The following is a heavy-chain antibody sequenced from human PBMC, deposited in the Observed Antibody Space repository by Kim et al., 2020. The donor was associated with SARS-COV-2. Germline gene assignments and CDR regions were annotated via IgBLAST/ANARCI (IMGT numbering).Heavy chain of an antibody. Sequence: ASVKVSCKASGYTFSSYAMNWVRQAPGQGLQWMGWINTNTGNPTYAQGFTGRFVFSLDTSVSTAYLQINSLKADDAAVYYCARVSGIQSYWYFDLWGRGTLVTVSS. CDR1: GYTFSSYA. V-gene: IGHV7-4-1*02. CDR3: ARVSGIQSYWYFDL. D-gene: IGHD1-26*01. J-gene: IGHJ2*01. CDR2: INTNTGNP.